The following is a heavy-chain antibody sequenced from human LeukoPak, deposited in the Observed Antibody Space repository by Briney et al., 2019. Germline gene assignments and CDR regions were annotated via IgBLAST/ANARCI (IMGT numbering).Heavy chain of an antibody. CDR1: GYTFTSYG. V-gene: IGHV1-18*01. J-gene: IGHJ3*02. Sequence: ASVKVSCTASGYTFTSYGISWVRQAPGQGLEWMGWISAYNGNTNYAQKLQGRVTMTTDTSTSTAYMELRSLRSDDTAVYYCSREDSIGLRAFDIWGQGTMVTVSS. CDR3: SREDSIGLRAFDI. CDR2: ISAYNGNT. D-gene: IGHD3-22*01.